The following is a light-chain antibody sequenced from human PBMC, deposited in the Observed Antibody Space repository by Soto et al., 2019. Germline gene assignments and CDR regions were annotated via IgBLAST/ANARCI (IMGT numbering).Light chain of an antibody. CDR3: SSYTSSSLWV. CDR2: DVS. V-gene: IGLV2-14*01. CDR1: SSDVGGYNY. J-gene: IGLJ1*01. Sequence: QSVLTQPASVSGSPGQSITISCTGTSSDVGGYNYVSWYQQHPGKAPKLMIYDVSNRPSGVSNRFSGSKSGNTASLTFSGLQAEDEADYYCSSYTSSSLWVFGTGTKVTVL.